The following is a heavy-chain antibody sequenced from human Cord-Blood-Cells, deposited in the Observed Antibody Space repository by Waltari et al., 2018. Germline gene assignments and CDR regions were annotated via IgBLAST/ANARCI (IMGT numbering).Heavy chain of an antibody. Sequence: EVQLVQSGAEVKKPGESLKISCKGSGYSFTSYWIGWVRQMPGKGLEWMGINYPGDSDTRYSPSFQSQVSISADKSISTAYLQWSSLKASDTAMYYCARLTGYSGYDSRYFDYWGQGTLVTVSS. V-gene: IGHV5-51*01. CDR2: NYPGDSDT. D-gene: IGHD5-12*01. CDR3: ARLTGYSGYDSRYFDY. CDR1: GYSFTSYW. J-gene: IGHJ4*02.